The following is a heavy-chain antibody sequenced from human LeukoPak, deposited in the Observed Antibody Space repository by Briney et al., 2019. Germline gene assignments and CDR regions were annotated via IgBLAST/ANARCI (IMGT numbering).Heavy chain of an antibody. V-gene: IGHV3-11*06. CDR3: ATYQIIAAAGTYYYYGMDV. CDR2: ISSSSSYT. CDR1: GFPFSDYY. Sequence: GGSLRLSCAASGFPFSDYYMSWIRQAPGKGLEWVSYISSSSSYTNYADSVKGRFTISRDNAKNSLYLQMNSLRAEDTAVYYCATYQIIAAAGTYYYYGMDVWGQGTTVTVSS. J-gene: IGHJ6*02. D-gene: IGHD6-13*01.